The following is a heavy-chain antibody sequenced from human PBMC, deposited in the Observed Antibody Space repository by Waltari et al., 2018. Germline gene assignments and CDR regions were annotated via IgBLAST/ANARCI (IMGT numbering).Heavy chain of an antibody. CDR3: ARDGLGYCSGGSCYSVAFDI. CDR1: GYTFTSYY. J-gene: IGHJ3*02. Sequence: QVQLVQSGAEVKKPGASVKVSCKASGYTFTSYYMHWVRQAPGQGLEWMGISNPRGGSTSYAQKFQGRVTMTRDTSTSTVYMELSSLRSEDTAVYYCARDGLGYCSGGSCYSVAFDIWGQGTMVTVSS. D-gene: IGHD2-15*01. CDR2: SNPRGGST. V-gene: IGHV1-46*01.